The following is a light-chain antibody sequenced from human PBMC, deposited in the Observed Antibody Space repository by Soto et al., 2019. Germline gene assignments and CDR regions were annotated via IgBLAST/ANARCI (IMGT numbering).Light chain of an antibody. CDR1: SSDVGDYNY. CDR2: DVS. V-gene: IGLV2-11*01. Sequence: QSVLTQPRSVSGSPGQSITISCTGTSSDVGDYNYVSWYQQHPGKVPKLMIYDVSKRPSGVPDRFSGSKSGNTASLTISGLQAEDEADYFCSSYTTSGTPVFGGGTKLTVL. CDR3: SSYTTSGTPV. J-gene: IGLJ3*02.